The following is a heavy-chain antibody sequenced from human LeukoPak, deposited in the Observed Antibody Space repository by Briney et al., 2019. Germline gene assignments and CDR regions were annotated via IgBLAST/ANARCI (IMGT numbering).Heavy chain of an antibody. V-gene: IGHV4-39*07. CDR3: ALQQFPSYGSGNWFDP. Sequence: SETLSLTCSVSGGPISSSSHSWGWIRQSPGKGLEWIGSIYYSGSTYYNPSLKSRVTISVDTSKNQFSLKLSSVTAADTAVYYCALQQFPSYGSGNWFDPWGQGTLVTVSS. D-gene: IGHD3-10*01. CDR1: GGPISSSSHS. CDR2: IYYSGST. J-gene: IGHJ5*02.